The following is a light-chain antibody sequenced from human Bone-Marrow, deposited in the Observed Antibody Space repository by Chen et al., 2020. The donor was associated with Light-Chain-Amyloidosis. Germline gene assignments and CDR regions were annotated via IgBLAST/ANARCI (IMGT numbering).Light chain of an antibody. CDR3: AASDDSLSAV. V-gene: IGLV1-47*01. J-gene: IGLJ2*01. CDR2: RAI. Sequence: QSVLTQPPSASGTPGQRVTISCSGSGSNIGNNSVYWYQQLPGTAPKLLIYRAIQRPSGVPDRFSGSNSGTSASLAISGLRSEDEAVYYCAASDDSLSAVFGGGTKLTVL. CDR1: GSNIGNNS.